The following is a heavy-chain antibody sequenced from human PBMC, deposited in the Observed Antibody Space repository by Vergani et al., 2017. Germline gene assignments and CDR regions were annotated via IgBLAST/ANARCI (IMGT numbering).Heavy chain of an antibody. CDR1: GFTFSTYD. CDR2: IGTAGDT. J-gene: IGHJ6*02. CDR3: AKSVVPAAMDYYYYGMDV. D-gene: IGHD2-2*01. Sequence: EVQLVESGGGLVQPGGSLRLSCAASGFTFSTYDMHWVRQATGKGLEWVSAIGTAGDTYYPGSVKGRFTISRENAKNSLYLQMNSLRAEDTALYYCAKSVVPAAMDYYYYGMDVWGQGP. V-gene: IGHV3-13*01.